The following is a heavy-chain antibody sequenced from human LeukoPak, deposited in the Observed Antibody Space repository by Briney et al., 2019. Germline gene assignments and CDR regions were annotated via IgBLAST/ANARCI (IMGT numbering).Heavy chain of an antibody. CDR2: IRYEGSNK. CDR1: GFTFSSYG. J-gene: IGHJ4*02. Sequence: QVQLVESGGGVVQPGGSLRLSCAASGFTFSSYGMHWVRQAPGKGLEWVGCIRYEGSNKYYADSVKARFTLSRDNSKNTMYLQMNTLRAEDTAVYYCATGYSSGWYGRLDYWGQGTLVTVSS. D-gene: IGHD6-19*01. V-gene: IGHV3-30*02. CDR3: ATGYSSGWYGRLDY.